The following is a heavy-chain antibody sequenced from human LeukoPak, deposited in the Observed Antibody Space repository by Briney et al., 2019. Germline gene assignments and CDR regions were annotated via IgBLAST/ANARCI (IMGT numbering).Heavy chain of an antibody. Sequence: SQTLSLTCAVSGGSISSGGYYWTWIRQPPGKGLEWIGEINHSGSANYNPSLKSRVTISLDTSKNQFSLKLSSVTAADTAVYYCARGQGTVTTHWGQGTLVTVSS. CDR2: INHSGSA. V-gene: IGHV4-30-2*01. D-gene: IGHD4-17*01. CDR3: ARGQGTVTTH. CDR1: GGSISSGGYY. J-gene: IGHJ4*02.